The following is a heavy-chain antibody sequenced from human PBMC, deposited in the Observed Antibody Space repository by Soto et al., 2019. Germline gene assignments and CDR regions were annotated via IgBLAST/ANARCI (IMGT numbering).Heavy chain of an antibody. V-gene: IGHV3-30*18. J-gene: IGHJ3*02. Sequence: PGGSLRLSCAASGFTFSSYGMHWVRQAPGKGLEWVAVISYDGSNKYYADSVKGRFTISRDNSKNTLYLQMNSLRAEDTAVYYCAKEPPRYYDSSGYWPNAFDIWGQGTMVTVSS. CDR1: GFTFSSYG. CDR2: ISYDGSNK. D-gene: IGHD3-22*01. CDR3: AKEPPRYYDSSGYWPNAFDI.